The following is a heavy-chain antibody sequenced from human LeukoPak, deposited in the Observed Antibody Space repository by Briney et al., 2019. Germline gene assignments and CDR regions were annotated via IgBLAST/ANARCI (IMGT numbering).Heavy chain of an antibody. V-gene: IGHV3-48*01. D-gene: IGHD3-3*01. CDR3: ARDFSY. Sequence: PGGSLRLSCAASGFTVSSNYMSWVRQAPGKGLEWVSYISSSSSTIYYADSVKGRFTISRDNAKNSLYLQMNSLRAEDTAVYYCARDFSYWGQGTLVTASS. J-gene: IGHJ4*02. CDR1: GFTVSSNY. CDR2: ISSSSSTI.